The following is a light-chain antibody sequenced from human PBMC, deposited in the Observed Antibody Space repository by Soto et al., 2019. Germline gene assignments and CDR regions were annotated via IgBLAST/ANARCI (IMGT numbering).Light chain of an antibody. CDR2: KAS. Sequence: DIQMTQSPSTLSASVGDRVTITCRASQSISSWLAWYQQKPGKAPNLLIYKASSLESGVPSRFSGSGSGTEFTLTISSLQPGDFATYYCQQYHSYSRTFGQGTKVDIK. CDR3: QQYHSYSRT. CDR1: QSISSW. V-gene: IGKV1-5*03. J-gene: IGKJ1*01.